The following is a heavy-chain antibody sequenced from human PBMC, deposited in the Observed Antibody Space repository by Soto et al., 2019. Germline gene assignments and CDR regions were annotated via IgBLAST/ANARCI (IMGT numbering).Heavy chain of an antibody. D-gene: IGHD4-4*01. J-gene: IGHJ5*02. Sequence: QVQLVESGGGVVQPGRSLRLSCAASGFTFSSYGMHWVRQAPGKGLEWVAVISYDGSNKYYADSVKGRFTISRDNSKNTLYLQMNSLRAEDTAVYYCAKDRFRFSLVNGNYLSPFDPWGQGTLVTVSS. CDR3: AKDRFRFSLVNGNYLSPFDP. CDR1: GFTFSSYG. CDR2: ISYDGSNK. V-gene: IGHV3-30*18.